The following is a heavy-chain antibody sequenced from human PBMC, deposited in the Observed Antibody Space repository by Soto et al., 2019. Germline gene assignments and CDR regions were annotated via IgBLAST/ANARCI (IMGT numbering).Heavy chain of an antibody. V-gene: IGHV1-69*08. J-gene: IGHJ4*02. CDR2: IIPILGIA. D-gene: IGHD6-13*01. CDR3: AREGSSSSWQTFDY. Sequence: QVQLVQSGAEVKKPGSSVKVSCKASGGTFSSYTMSWVRQAPGQGLEWMGRIIPILGIANYAQKFQGRVTITADKSTSTAYMELSSLRSEDTAMYYCAREGSSSSWQTFDYWGQGTLVTVSS. CDR1: GGTFSSYT.